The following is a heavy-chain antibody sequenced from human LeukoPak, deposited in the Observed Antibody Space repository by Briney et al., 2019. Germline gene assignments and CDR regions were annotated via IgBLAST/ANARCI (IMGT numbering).Heavy chain of an antibody. CDR3: ARGYFDWLFDAFDI. J-gene: IGHJ3*02. V-gene: IGHV4-4*07. Sequence: SETLSLTCTVSGGSISSYYWSWIRQPAGKGLEWIGRIYTSGSTNYNPSLKSRVTISVDTSKNQFSLKLSSVTAADTAVYYCARGYFDWLFDAFDIWGQGTMVTVSS. CDR1: GGSISSYY. D-gene: IGHD3-9*01. CDR2: IYTSGST.